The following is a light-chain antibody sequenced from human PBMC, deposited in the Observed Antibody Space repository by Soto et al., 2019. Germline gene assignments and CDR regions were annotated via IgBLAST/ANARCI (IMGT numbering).Light chain of an antibody. CDR2: EVT. V-gene: IGLV2-8*01. CDR3: SSYAGSNNFV. J-gene: IGLJ1*01. Sequence: QSVLTQPPSASGSPGQSVTISCTGTSSDVGTYKYVSWYQQHPGKAPKLMIYEVTKRPSGVPDCFSGSKSGNTASLTVSGLQAEDEADYYCSSYAGSNNFVFGTGTKVTVL. CDR1: SSDVGTYKY.